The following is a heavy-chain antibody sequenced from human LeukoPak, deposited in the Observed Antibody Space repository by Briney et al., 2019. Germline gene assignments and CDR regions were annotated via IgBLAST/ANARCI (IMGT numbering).Heavy chain of an antibody. J-gene: IGHJ4*02. CDR2: IYYDGRT. CDR1: GDSFSSSSFY. V-gene: IGHV4-39*01. D-gene: IGHD1-1*01. CDR3: ARLNWLFYFDY. Sequence: SETLSLTCTVSGDSFSSSSFYWGWIRQSPGKGLEWIGTIYYDGRTSYSPSLGSRVTMSRDTSKNQFSLSLSSMTAADTAIYYCARLNWLFYFDYRGQGTLVTVSS.